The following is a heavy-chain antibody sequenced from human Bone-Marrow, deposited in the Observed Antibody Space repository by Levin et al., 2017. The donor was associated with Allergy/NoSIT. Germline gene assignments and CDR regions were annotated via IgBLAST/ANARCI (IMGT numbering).Heavy chain of an antibody. CDR3: AKMGLNCSSTSCYSTSYYYYMDV. V-gene: IGHV3-23*01. CDR2: ISGSGGST. D-gene: IGHD2-2*02. CDR1: GFTFSSYA. J-gene: IGHJ6*03. Sequence: GESLKISCAASGFTFSSYAMSWVRQAPGKGLEWVSAISGSGGSTYYADSVKGRFTTSRDNSKNTLYLQMNSLRAEDTAVYYCAKMGLNCSSTSCYSTSYYYYMDVWGKGTTVTVSS.